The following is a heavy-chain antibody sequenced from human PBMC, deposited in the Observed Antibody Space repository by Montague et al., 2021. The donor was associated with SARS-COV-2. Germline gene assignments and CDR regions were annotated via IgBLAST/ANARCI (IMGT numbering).Heavy chain of an antibody. V-gene: IGHV3-7*01. CDR1: GFSLSNYW. J-gene: IGHJ3*01. D-gene: IGHD2-2*01. CDR2: IKRDGSQK. CDR3: ARDTTPATALESGAMRYFYAFDL. Sequence: SLSLSCAASGFSLSNYWMTWFRQTPGKGLGWVANIKRDGSQKHYADSVNGRFTISRDNAKNSLCLQMDSLRAEDSAIYYCARDTTPATALESGAMRYFYAFDLWSQGTMVTVSS.